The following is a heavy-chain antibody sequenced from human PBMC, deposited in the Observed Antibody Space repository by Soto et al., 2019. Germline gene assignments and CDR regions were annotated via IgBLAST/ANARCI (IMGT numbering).Heavy chain of an antibody. J-gene: IGHJ4*02. V-gene: IGHV5-51*01. D-gene: IGHD2-15*01. Sequence: PGESMKVSCKGSGYNFTSYWSGWVRKMPGKGLEWMGIIYPGDSDTRYSPSFQGQVTISADKSISTAYLQWSSLKASDTAMYYCARPYCSGGSCYFIDYWGQGTLVTVSS. CDR3: ARPYCSGGSCYFIDY. CDR1: GYNFTSYW. CDR2: IYPGDSDT.